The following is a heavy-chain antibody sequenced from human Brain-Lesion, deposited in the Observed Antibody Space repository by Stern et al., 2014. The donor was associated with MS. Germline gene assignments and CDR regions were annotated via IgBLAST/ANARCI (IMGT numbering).Heavy chain of an antibody. CDR1: GGSISSGGYY. D-gene: IGHD2-2*01. Sequence: QVQLQESGPGLVKPSQTLSLSCTVSGGSISSGGYYWSWIRQPAGKGLGWIGRIFNSGSTSYKPPLKSRGTILICNSKNQFSLRLNSMTAADTAVYYCARGRVVPGFQYYATDVWGQGTTVIVSS. CDR2: IFNSGST. CDR3: ARGRVVPGFQYYATDV. J-gene: IGHJ6*02. V-gene: IGHV4-61*02.